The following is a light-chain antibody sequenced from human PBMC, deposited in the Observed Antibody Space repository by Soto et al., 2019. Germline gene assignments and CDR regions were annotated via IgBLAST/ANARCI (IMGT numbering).Light chain of an antibody. CDR3: SSYTSANTLI. Sequence: QSALTQPASVSGSPGQSITISCSDVGPYNSVSWYQHHRGKAPKLIIYEVKNRPSGASNRFSGSRSGNTASLTISGLQTEDDSDYYCSSYTSANTLIFGGGTKLTVL. CDR1: DVGPYNS. J-gene: IGLJ2*01. CDR2: EVK. V-gene: IGLV2-14*01.